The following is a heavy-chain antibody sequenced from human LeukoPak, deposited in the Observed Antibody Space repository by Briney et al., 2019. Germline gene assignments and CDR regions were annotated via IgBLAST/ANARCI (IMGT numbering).Heavy chain of an antibody. CDR1: GLAISAYK. D-gene: IGHD2-15*01. J-gene: IGHJ4*02. CDR3: VVGGSPGY. CDR2: ISTDGYTT. Sequence: GGSLRLSCAASGLAISAYKMHWVRQAPRKGLVWVSRISTDGYTTDYADFVQGRFTASRDNTKNTWSLEMNSLRAEDTAVYYCVVGGSPGYWGQGTLVTVSS. V-gene: IGHV3-74*01.